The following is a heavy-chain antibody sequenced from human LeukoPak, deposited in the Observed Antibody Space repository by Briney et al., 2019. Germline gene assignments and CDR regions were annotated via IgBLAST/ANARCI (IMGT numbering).Heavy chain of an antibody. CDR2: IESKTDGGTT. D-gene: IGHD6-13*01. Sequence: LGGSLRLSCAVSGLTFNNAWMNWGRETPGKGPEWGGRIESKTDGGTTEYAAPVKDRFIISRDDSKNTLYLQMNSLNIEDTAIYYCVRSPDSPTDRGPTTSAPGTFDYWGQGTLVTVSS. J-gene: IGHJ4*02. V-gene: IGHV3-15*07. CDR3: VRSPDSPTDRGPTTSAPGTFDY. CDR1: GLTFNNAW.